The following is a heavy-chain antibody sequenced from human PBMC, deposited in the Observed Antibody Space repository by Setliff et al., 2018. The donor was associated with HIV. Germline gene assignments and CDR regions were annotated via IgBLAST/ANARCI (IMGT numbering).Heavy chain of an antibody. CDR3: AREVDNCSGGSCYHGPFDH. D-gene: IGHD2-15*01. J-gene: IGHJ4*02. CDR1: GGSISSGDYY. Sequence: SETLSLTCTVSGGSISSGDYYWSWIRQHPGKGLEWIGYIYHSGSTYYNPSLESLVTISVDTSKNQFSLKLTSVTAADTAVYFCAREVDNCSGGSCYHGPFDHWGQGTLVTVSS. V-gene: IGHV4-31*01. CDR2: IYHSGST.